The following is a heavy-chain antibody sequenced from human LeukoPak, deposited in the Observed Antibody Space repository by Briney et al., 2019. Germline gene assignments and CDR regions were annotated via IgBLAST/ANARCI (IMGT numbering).Heavy chain of an antibody. D-gene: IGHD1-26*01. J-gene: IGHJ5*02. CDR3: AIQARYSGSYYGYNWFDP. Sequence: SGTLSLTCAVSSGSIFSSNWWSWVRQPPGKGLEWIGQIFHSGSTSYSPSLKSRVTISMDKSKNQFSLKLTSVTAADTAVYYCAIQARYSGSYYGYNWFDPWGQGTLVTVSS. CDR1: SGSIFSSNW. CDR2: IFHSGST. V-gene: IGHV4-4*02.